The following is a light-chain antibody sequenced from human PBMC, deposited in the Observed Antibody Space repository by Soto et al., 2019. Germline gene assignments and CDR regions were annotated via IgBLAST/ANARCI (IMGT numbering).Light chain of an antibody. CDR3: QQYNSYPWT. J-gene: IGKJ1*01. V-gene: IGKV1-5*01. CDR1: QSISSW. Sequence: DIQMTQSPSTLSASVGDRVTITCRASQSISSWLAWYQQKPGKAPKLLIYDASSLESGVPSRFSGSGSGTEITLTISSLQPDDFATYYCQQYNSYPWTFGQRTKVEIK. CDR2: DAS.